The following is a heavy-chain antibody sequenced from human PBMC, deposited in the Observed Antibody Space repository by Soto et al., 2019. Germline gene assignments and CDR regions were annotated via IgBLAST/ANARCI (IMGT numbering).Heavy chain of an antibody. CDR3: ARDPPVVANYGMDV. V-gene: IGHV3-7*01. J-gene: IGHJ6*02. CDR2: IKQDGSEK. CDR1: GFTFSSYW. D-gene: IGHD2-15*01. Sequence: EVQLVESGGGLVQPGGSLRLSCAASGFTFSSYWMSWVRQAPGKGLEWVANIKQDGSEKYYVDSVKGRFTISRDNAKNSLYLQMNSLRAEDTAVYYCARDPPVVANYGMDVWGQGTTVTVSS.